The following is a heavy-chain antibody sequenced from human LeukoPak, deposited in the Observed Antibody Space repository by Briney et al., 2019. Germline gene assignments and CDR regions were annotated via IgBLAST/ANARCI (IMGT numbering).Heavy chain of an antibody. Sequence: PGRSLRLSCAASGFTFSSYGMHWVRQAPGKGLEWVAIISYDGSNKYYEDSVKGRFTISRDNSKNTLYLQMNSLRPEDTAVYYCAKDIVRATVTTGFGYMDVWGKGTTVTVSS. D-gene: IGHD4-17*01. V-gene: IGHV3-30*18. CDR3: AKDIVRATVTTGFGYMDV. CDR2: ISYDGSNK. CDR1: GFTFSSYG. J-gene: IGHJ6*03.